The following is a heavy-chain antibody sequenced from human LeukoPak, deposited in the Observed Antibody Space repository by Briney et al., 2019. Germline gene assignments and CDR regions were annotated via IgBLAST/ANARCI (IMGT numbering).Heavy chain of an antibody. CDR3: AKGFYMDV. V-gene: IGHV4-34*08. J-gene: IGHJ6*03. CDR1: GFTFSSYA. CDR2: INHSGST. Sequence: PGGSLRLSCAASGFTFSSYAMSWVRQAPGKGLEWIGEINHSGSTNYNPSLKSRVTISVDTSKNQFSLKLSSVTAADTAVYYCAKGFYMDVWGKGTTVTVSS.